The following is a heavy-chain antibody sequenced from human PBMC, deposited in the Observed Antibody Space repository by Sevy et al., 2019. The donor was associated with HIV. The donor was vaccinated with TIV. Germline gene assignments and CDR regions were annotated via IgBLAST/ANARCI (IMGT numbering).Heavy chain of an antibody. Sequence: ASVKVSCKASGGTFSSYGISWVRQAPGQGLEWMGGIIPILGTVNYAQRFQGRVTITEDESTKTAYMELSSLRSEDTAVYSCARGGGNGWYYFDYWGQETLVTVSS. D-gene: IGHD6-19*01. CDR3: ARGGGNGWYYFDY. CDR1: GGTFSSYG. V-gene: IGHV1-69*13. CDR2: IIPILGTV. J-gene: IGHJ4*02.